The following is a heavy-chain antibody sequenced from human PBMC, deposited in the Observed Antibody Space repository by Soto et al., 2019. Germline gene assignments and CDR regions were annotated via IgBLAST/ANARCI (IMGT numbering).Heavy chain of an antibody. CDR2: MSHSGGT. V-gene: IGHV4-61*01. CDR1: GGSVNSGNYY. J-gene: IGHJ3*02. CDR3: ARVERGTATTVVDAFDI. D-gene: IGHD1-1*01. Sequence: PSETLSLTCAVFGGSVNSGNYYWSWIRQPPGKGLEWIGEMSHSGGTHFNPSLKSRVTISVDTSKNQFSLRMSSVTAADTALYYCARVERGTATTVVDAFDIWGPGTMVTVSS.